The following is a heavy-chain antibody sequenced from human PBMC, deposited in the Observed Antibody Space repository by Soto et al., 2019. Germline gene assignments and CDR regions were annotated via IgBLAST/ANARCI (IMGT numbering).Heavy chain of an antibody. CDR2: ISYDGSNK. V-gene: IGHV3-30-3*01. Sequence: GGSLRLSCAASGFTFSSYAMHWVRQAPGKGLEWVAVISYDGSNKYYADSVKGRFTISRDNSKNTLYLQMNSLRAEDTAVYYCAREISYYDSSGYRRRYYYYYGMDVWGQGTTVTVS. D-gene: IGHD3-22*01. CDR3: AREISYYDSSGYRRRYYYYYGMDV. CDR1: GFTFSSYA. J-gene: IGHJ6*02.